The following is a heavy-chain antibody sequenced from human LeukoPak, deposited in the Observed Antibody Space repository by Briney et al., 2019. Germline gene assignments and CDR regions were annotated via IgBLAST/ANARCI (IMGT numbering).Heavy chain of an antibody. D-gene: IGHD3-22*01. CDR2: IYYSGST. V-gene: IGHV4-31*03. Sequence: SETLPLTCTVSGGSISSGGYYWSWIRQHPGKGLEWIGYIYYSGSTYYNPSLKSRVIISADTSKNQFSLKLSSVTAADTAVYYCARDSSGYNWFDPWGQGTLVTVSS. CDR3: ARDSSGYNWFDP. CDR1: GGSISSGGYY. J-gene: IGHJ5*02.